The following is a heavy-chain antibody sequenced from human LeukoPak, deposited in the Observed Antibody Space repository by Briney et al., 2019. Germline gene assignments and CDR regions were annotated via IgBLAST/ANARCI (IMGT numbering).Heavy chain of an antibody. CDR1: GYTFTSYY. CDR2: INPSGGST. V-gene: IGHV1-46*01. CDR3: ARDPIDYGDYAAFDI. J-gene: IGHJ3*02. D-gene: IGHD4-17*01. Sequence: SVNLSCKASGYTFTSYYMHWGRQAPGQGLEWMGIINPSGGSTSYAQKFQGRVTMTRDMSTSTVYMELSSLRSEDTAVCYCARDPIDYGDYAAFDIWGQGTMVTVSS.